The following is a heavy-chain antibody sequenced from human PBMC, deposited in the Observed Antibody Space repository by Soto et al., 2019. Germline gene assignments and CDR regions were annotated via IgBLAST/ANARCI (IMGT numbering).Heavy chain of an antibody. CDR3: ARDQGIRYFDWLFWFDP. Sequence: GGSLRLSCAASGFTFSSYWMHWVRQAPGKGLVWVSRINSDGSSTSYADSVKGRFTISRDKAKNTLYLQMNSLRAEDRAVYYCARDQGIRYFDWLFWFDPWGQGTLVTVSS. CDR1: GFTFSSYW. V-gene: IGHV3-74*01. D-gene: IGHD3-9*01. CDR2: INSDGSST. J-gene: IGHJ5*02.